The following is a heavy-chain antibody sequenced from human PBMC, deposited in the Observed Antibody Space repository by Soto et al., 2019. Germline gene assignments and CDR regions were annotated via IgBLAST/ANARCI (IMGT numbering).Heavy chain of an antibody. V-gene: IGHV1-69*06. D-gene: IGHD1-20*01. CDR2: IIPIFGTA. CDR3: ASPPDNDFYYYYGMDV. J-gene: IGHJ6*02. Sequence: GASVKVSCKASGGTFSSYAISWVRQAPGQGLEWMGGIIPIFGTANYAQKFQGRVTITADKSTSTAYMELSSLRSEDTAVYYCASPPDNDFYYYYGMDVWGQGTTVTVSS. CDR1: GGTFSSYA.